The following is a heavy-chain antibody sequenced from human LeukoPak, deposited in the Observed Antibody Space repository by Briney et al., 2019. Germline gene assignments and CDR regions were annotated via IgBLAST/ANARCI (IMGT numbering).Heavy chain of an antibody. CDR2: IHYSGST. D-gene: IGHD1-14*01. Sequence: SETLSLTCSVSGASISSHYWSWIRQPPGKGLEWIGYIHYSGSTNCNPSLKSRVTISLDTSKNQFSLKLTSVTAADAAVYYCSRAGTGFNTPGAYWGQGTLVTVSS. CDR1: GASISSHY. CDR3: SRAGTGFNTPGAY. V-gene: IGHV4-59*11. J-gene: IGHJ4*02.